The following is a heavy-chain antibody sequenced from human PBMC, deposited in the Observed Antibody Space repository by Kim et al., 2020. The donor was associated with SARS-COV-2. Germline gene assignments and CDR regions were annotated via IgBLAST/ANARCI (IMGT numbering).Heavy chain of an antibody. V-gene: IGHV3-30*01. D-gene: IGHD6-13*01. Sequence: SVQGRFTISRDNSKNTLYLQMNSLRAEDTAVYYCASGIGYSSSWSPLDVWGQGTTVTVSS. CDR3: ASGIGYSSSWSPLDV. J-gene: IGHJ6*02.